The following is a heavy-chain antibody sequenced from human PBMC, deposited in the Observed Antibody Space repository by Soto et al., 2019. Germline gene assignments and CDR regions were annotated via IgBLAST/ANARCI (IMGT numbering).Heavy chain of an antibody. CDR3: ARIGSSSWSQQRTSYYFDY. V-gene: IGHV1-69*13. CDR1: GGTFSSYA. J-gene: IGHJ4*02. Sequence: GASVKVSCKASGGTFSSYAISWVRQAPGQGLEWMGGIIPIFGTANYAQKFQGRVTITADESTSTAYMELSSLRSEDTAVYYCARIGSSSWSQQRTSYYFDYWCQGTLVTVS. CDR2: IIPIFGTA. D-gene: IGHD6-13*01.